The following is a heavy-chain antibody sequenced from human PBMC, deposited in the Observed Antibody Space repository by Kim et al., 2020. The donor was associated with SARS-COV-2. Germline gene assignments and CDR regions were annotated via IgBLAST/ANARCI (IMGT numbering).Heavy chain of an antibody. CDR3: ATSRDWAFDH. J-gene: IGHJ4*02. V-gene: IGHV3-7*03. D-gene: IGHD2-21*01. CDR2: INEDGSVE. CDR1: GFTFRTYW. Sequence: GGSLRLSCAASGFTFRTYWMTWVRQAPGKGLEWVANINEDGSVEHYVASVKDRFTISRDNTKNSLFLQMYSLTSEDTAVYYCATSRDWAFDHWGQGTLVTVSS.